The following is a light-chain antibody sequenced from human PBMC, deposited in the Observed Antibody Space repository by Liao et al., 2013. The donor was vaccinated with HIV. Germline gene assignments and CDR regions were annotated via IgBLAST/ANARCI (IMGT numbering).Light chain of an antibody. J-gene: IGLJ2*01. Sequence: SYELTQPPSVSVAPGKTARITCGGSNIGSKSVHWYQQKPGQAPVLVIYYDTDRPSGIPERFSGSNSGNTATLTITRVEAGDEADYYCQVWDGDFAVFGGGTKLTVL. V-gene: IGLV3-21*04. CDR3: QVWDGDFAV. CDR1: NIGSKS. CDR2: YDT.